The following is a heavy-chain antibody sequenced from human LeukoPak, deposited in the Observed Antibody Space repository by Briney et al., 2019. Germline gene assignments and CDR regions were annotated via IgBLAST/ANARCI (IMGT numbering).Heavy chain of an antibody. D-gene: IGHD3-16*01. CDR1: GYTFTGYY. J-gene: IGHJ5*02. Sequence: GASVKVSCKASGYTFTGYYMHWVRQAPGQGLEYMGWLNPNSCGSNYAQKFQGRVTMTRDTSISTAYMELSRLRSDDTAIYSCAREFMGGQGCLVPWGQGTLVTVSS. CDR3: AREFMGGQGCLVP. V-gene: IGHV1-2*02. CDR2: LNPNSCGS.